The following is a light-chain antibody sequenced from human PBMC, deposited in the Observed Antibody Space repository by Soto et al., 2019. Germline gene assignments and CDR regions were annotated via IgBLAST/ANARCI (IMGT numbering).Light chain of an antibody. CDR2: EVS. CDR1: SSDVGGYNY. V-gene: IGLV2-8*01. J-gene: IGLJ1*01. Sequence: ALTQPPSASGSPGQSVTISCAGTSSDVGGYNYVSWYQQYPGKVPKLMIYEVSERPSGVPDRFSGSKSGNTAFLTVSGLRAEDEADYYCLSYADTAYVFGTGTKVTVL. CDR3: LSYADTAYV.